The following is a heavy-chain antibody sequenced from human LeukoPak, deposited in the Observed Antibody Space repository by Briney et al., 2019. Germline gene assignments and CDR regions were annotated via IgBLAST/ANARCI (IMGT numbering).Heavy chain of an antibody. CDR3: ARGGYSSGWWEWFDP. CDR2: IYYSGST. Sequence: PSETLSLTCTVSGGSISSYYWSWIRQPPGKGLEWIGYIYYSGSTNYNPSLKSRVTISVDTSKNQFSLKLSSVTAADTAVYYCARGGYSSGWWEWFDPWGQGTLVTVSS. CDR1: GGSISSYY. V-gene: IGHV4-59*01. D-gene: IGHD6-19*01. J-gene: IGHJ5*02.